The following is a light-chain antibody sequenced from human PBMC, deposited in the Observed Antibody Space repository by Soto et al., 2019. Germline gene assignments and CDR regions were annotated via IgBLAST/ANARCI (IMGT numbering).Light chain of an antibody. J-gene: IGLJ3*02. V-gene: IGLV2-14*01. Sequence: QSALTQPASVSGSPGQSITISCTGTSSDIRAYNFVSWYQQHPGKAPKLVIYEVTNRPSGVSNRFSGSKSGNTASLTISGLQPEDEANYYCSSYTTSSTLWVFGGGTKLTVL. CDR2: EVT. CDR1: SSDIRAYNF. CDR3: SSYTTSSTLWV.